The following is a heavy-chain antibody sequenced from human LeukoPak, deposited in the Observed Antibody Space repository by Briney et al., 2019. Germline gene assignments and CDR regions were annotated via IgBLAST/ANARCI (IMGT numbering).Heavy chain of an antibody. D-gene: IGHD3-10*01. V-gene: IGHV3-23*01. J-gene: IGHJ5*02. CDR1: GFIFSSYW. Sequence: GGSLRLSCAASGFIFSSYWMSWVRQAPGKGLEWVSAISVSGGSTYYADSVKGRFTISRDNSKNTLYLQMNSLRAEDTAVYYCAGRYGSGSYSFDPWGQGTLVTVSS. CDR3: AGRYGSGSYSFDP. CDR2: ISVSGGST.